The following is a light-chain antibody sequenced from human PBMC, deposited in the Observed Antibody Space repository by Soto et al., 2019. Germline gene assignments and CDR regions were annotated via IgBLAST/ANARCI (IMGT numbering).Light chain of an antibody. V-gene: IGLV2-8*01. CDR1: SSDVGGYNF. Sequence: QSVLTQPPSASGSRGQSVTISCTGTSSDVGGYNFVSWDQQHPGKAPKVILYEVTKRPSGVPDRFSGSKSGNTASLTVFGLQTEDEAHYYCSSYAGSKNRYVFGTGTKLTVL. J-gene: IGLJ1*01. CDR3: SSYAGSKNRYV. CDR2: EVT.